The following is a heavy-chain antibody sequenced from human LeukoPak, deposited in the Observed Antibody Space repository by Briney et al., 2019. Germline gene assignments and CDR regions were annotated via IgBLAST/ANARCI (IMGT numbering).Heavy chain of an antibody. V-gene: IGHV3-30*02. J-gene: IGHJ3*02. CDR2: IRYDGSNK. CDR1: GFTFSSYG. CDR3: AKDSADTMIVVDPGAFDI. Sequence: GGSLRLSCAASGFTFSSYGMHWVRQAPGKGLEWVAFIRYDGSNKYYADSVKGRFTISRDNSKNTLYLQMNSLRAEDTAVYYCAKDSADTMIVVDPGAFDIWGQGTMVTVSS. D-gene: IGHD3-22*01.